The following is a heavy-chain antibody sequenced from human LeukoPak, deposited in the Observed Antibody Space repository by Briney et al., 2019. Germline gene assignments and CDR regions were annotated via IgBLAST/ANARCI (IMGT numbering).Heavy chain of an antibody. CDR2: IRYDGSNK. V-gene: IGHV3-30*02. Sequence: GGSLRLSCAASGFTFSSYGMHWVRQAPGKGLEWVAFIRYDGSNKYYADSVKGRFTISRDNPKNTLYLQMNSLRAEDTAVYYCAKGYGSGSPSPYWGQGTLVTVSS. D-gene: IGHD3-10*01. J-gene: IGHJ4*02. CDR3: AKGYGSGSPSPY. CDR1: GFTFSSYG.